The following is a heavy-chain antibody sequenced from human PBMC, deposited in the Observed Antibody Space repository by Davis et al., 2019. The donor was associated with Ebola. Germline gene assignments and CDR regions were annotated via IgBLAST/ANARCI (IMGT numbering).Heavy chain of an antibody. D-gene: IGHD2-15*01. CDR2: ISAYNGNT. J-gene: IGHJ4*02. V-gene: IGHV1-18*01. CDR3: ARDLVVSPWDY. CDR1: GYTFTSYA. Sequence: AASVKVSCKASGYTFTSYAMHWVRQAPGQGLEWMGWISAYNGNTNYAQKLQGRVTMTTDTSTSTAYMELRSLRSDDTAVYYCARDLVVSPWDYWGQGTLVTVSS.